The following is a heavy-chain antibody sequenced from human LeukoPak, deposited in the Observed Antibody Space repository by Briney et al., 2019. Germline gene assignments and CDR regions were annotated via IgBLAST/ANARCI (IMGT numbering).Heavy chain of an antibody. CDR2: ISNDGSNK. J-gene: IGHJ4*02. V-gene: IGHV3-30-3*01. D-gene: IGHD2-2*01. CDR3: ARDHLPDAIHYFDY. Sequence: GGSLRLSCAASGLTFSSYAMHWVRQAPGKGLEWVAVISNDGSNKYYADSVKGRFTISRDNSKNTLYLQMNSLRAEDTAVYYCARDHLPDAIHYFDYWGQGTLVAVSS. CDR1: GLTFSSYA.